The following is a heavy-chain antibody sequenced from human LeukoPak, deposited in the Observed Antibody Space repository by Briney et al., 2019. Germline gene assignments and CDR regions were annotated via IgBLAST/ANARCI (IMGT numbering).Heavy chain of an antibody. CDR1: GGSFSSYC. D-gene: IGHD5-18*01. Sequence: KSSETLSLTCTVSGGSFSSYCWTWIRQPPGKGLEWIGYIYYSGTTVYNPSLTSRVTISIDTSKNQVSLKLSSVTAADTAVYYCARVSGDTAQDAFDFWGQGTMVTVSP. V-gene: IGHV4-59*01. CDR3: ARVSGDTAQDAFDF. J-gene: IGHJ3*01. CDR2: IYYSGTT.